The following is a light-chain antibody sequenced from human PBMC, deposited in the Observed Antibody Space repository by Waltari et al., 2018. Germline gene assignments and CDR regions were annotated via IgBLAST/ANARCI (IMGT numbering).Light chain of an antibody. CDR3: QQYDNLPRT. CDR2: DAS. CDR1: QDISNY. J-gene: IGKJ2*01. Sequence: DIQMTQSPSSLSASVDDRVTITCQASQDISNYLNWYQQKPGKAPKLLIYDASNLETGVPSRFSGSGSGTDFTFTISSLQPEDIATYYCQQYDNLPRTFGQGTKLEIK. V-gene: IGKV1-33*01.